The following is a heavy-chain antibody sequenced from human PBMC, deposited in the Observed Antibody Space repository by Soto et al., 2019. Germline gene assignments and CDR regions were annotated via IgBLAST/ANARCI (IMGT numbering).Heavy chain of an antibody. CDR3: ARDLGYCRSGSCYREWFEP. D-gene: IGHD2-2*01. CDR1: GYTFTTHG. CDR2: VRGDNGHT. V-gene: IGHV1-18*01. Sequence: QVQLVQSGAEVKKPGASVKVSCKASGYTFTTHGISWVRQVPGQGLEWMGWVRGDNGHTPYAQSLQGRFTMTTATCTNTASRGLRSLRSDDTAVYYWARDLGYCRSGSCYREWFEPWGQGTRVTVSS. J-gene: IGHJ5*02.